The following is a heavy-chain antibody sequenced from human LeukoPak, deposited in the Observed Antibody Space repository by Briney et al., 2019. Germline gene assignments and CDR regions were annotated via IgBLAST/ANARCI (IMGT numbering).Heavy chain of an antibody. CDR3: ARAGLDSGSYFTDY. J-gene: IGHJ4*02. V-gene: IGHV3-21*01. CDR2: ISSSSRYI. Sequence: PAGSLTLSCAVSGFTFSSYSMNWVRQPPGKGLEWVSSISSSSRYIYYADSVKGRFTISRDNAKNSLYLQMNSLRAEDTAVYYCARAGLDSGSYFTDYWGQGTLVTVSS. CDR1: GFTFSSYS. D-gene: IGHD1-26*01.